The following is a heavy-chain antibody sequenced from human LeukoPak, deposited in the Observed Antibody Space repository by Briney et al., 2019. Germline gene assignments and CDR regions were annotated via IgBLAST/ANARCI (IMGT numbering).Heavy chain of an antibody. CDR3: ARGDVVAPFDP. V-gene: IGHV4-31*03. Sequence: SETLSLTCTVSGGSISSYGYSWIRFAQHPGLGLEWIGYIYYSGSTYYNPSLKSRVTISVDTSKNQFSLKLSSVTAADTAVYYCARGDVVAPFDPWGQGTLVTVSS. CDR1: GGSISSYGYS. D-gene: IGHD2-15*01. J-gene: IGHJ5*02. CDR2: IYYSGST.